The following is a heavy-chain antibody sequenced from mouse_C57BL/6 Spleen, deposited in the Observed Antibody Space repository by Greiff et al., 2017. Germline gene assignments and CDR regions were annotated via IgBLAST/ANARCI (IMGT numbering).Heavy chain of an antibody. V-gene: IGHV3-6*01. CDR2: ISYDGSN. D-gene: IGHD2-12*01. CDR3: ARLAYDAAY. Sequence: DVQLQESGPGLVKPSQSLSLTCSVTGYSITSGYYWNWIRQFPGNKLEWMGYISYDGSNNYNPSLKNRISITRDTSKNQFFLKLNSVTTEDTATYYCARLAYDAAYWGQGTLVTVSA. CDR1: GYSITSGYY. J-gene: IGHJ3*01.